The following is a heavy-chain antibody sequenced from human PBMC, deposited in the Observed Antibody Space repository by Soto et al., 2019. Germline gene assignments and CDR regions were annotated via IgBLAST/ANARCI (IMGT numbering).Heavy chain of an antibody. J-gene: IGHJ4*02. CDR1: GFTVDSYS. CDR3: AKEYFDY. V-gene: IGHV3-23*01. CDR2: ISGSGGST. Sequence: PGGSLRLSCAAAGFTVDSYSINWVRQAPGKGLEWVSAISGSGGSTYYADSVKGRFTISRDNSKNTLYLQMNSLRAEDTAVYYCAKEYFDYWGQGTLVTVSS.